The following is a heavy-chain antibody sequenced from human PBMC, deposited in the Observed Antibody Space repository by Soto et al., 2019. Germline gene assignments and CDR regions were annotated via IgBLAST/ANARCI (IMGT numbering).Heavy chain of an antibody. D-gene: IGHD3-10*01. CDR2: IYESGST. J-gene: IGHJ6*02. CDR1: GGSIGSYY. V-gene: IGHV4-59*01. CDR3: ARARITLVREIIKYNMDI. Sequence: PSLTCTVSGGSIGSYYWSWIRQPPGKGLEWIGYIYESGSTNSNPSLQSRVTISVDTSKNQFYLNLSPVTAADTATYYCARARITLVREIIKYNMDIWGQGTTVTVSS.